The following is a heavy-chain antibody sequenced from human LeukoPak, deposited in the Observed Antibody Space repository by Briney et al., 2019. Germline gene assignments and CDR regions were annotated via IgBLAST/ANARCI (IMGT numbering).Heavy chain of an antibody. CDR3: ARGTYGSGSYGRYGMDV. D-gene: IGHD3-10*01. J-gene: IGHJ6*04. CDR2: ISGSGGST. CDR1: GFTFSSYA. Sequence: GGSLRLSCAASGFTFSSYAMSWVRQAPGKGLEWVSAISGSGGSTYCADSVKGRFTISRDIVNSSLFLQVNSLRAEDTAVYYCARGTYGSGSYGRYGMDVWGKGTTVTVSS. V-gene: IGHV3-23*01.